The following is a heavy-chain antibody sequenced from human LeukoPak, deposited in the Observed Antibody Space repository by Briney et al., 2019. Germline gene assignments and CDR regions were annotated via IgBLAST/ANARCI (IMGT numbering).Heavy chain of an antibody. CDR1: GGSISSYY. J-gene: IGHJ4*02. Sequence: SETLSLTCTVSGGSISSYYWSWIWQPPGKGLEWIGYIYYSGSTNYKSSLKSRVTISVDTSKNQFSLKLSSVTAADTAVYYCARDHNYYGSGRYFDYWGQGTLVTVSS. CDR3: ARDHNYYGSGRYFDY. D-gene: IGHD3-10*01. CDR2: IYYSGST. V-gene: IGHV4-59*12.